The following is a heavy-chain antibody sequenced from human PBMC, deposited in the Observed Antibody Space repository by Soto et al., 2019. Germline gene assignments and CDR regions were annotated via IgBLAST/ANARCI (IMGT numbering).Heavy chain of an antibody. CDR2: TYYSGST. Sequence: QVQLQESGPGLVKPSETLSLTCTVSGGSISSYYWCWIRQRPAQGLEWIWFTYYSGSTNYNPSLKSTVTISVDTSKNQFSLRLRSVTAADTAVYECAGDSYASSGFDYWGQGTLVTVSS. J-gene: IGHJ4*02. V-gene: IGHV4-59*01. CDR3: AGDSYASSGFDY. D-gene: IGHD3-22*01. CDR1: GGSISSYY.